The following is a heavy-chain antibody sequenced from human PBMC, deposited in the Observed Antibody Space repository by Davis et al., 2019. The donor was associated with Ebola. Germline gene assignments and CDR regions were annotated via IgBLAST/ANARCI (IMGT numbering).Heavy chain of an antibody. CDR2: IYPGDSDT. CDR1: GFTFSGSA. CDR3: ARHYCSGGSCYSGGYYYYYDMDV. V-gene: IGHV5-51*01. Sequence: GESLKISCAASGFTFSGSAMHWVRQASGKGLEWMGIIYPGDSDTRYSPSFQGQVTISADKSISTAYLQWSSLKASDTAMYYCARHYCSGGSCYSGGYYYYYDMDVWGQGTTVTVSS. D-gene: IGHD2-15*01. J-gene: IGHJ6*02.